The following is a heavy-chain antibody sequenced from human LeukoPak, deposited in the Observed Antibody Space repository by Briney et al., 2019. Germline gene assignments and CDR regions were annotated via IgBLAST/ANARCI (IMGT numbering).Heavy chain of an antibody. CDR1: VGSISSGDYY. CDR3: ARLIGVQNAFDI. Sequence: SQTLSLTCTVSVGSISSGDYYWSWIRQPPGKGLEWIGYIYYSGSTYYNPSLKSRVTISVDTSKNQFSLKLSSVTAADTAVYYCARLIGVQNAFDIWGQGTMVTVSS. V-gene: IGHV4-30-4*08. J-gene: IGHJ3*02. D-gene: IGHD3-3*01. CDR2: IYYSGST.